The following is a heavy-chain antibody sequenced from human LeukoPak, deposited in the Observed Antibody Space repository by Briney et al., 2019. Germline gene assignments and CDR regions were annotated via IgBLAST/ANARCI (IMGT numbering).Heavy chain of an antibody. V-gene: IGHV1-18*01. CDR1: GYTFTSHG. CDR2: ISSNNGNA. Sequence: ASVKVSCKASGYTFTSHGISWVRQAPGQGLEWMGWISSNNGNAKYAQKFQGRVTMTTETSTSTAYMELRSLRSDDTAVYYCARDEGGPVNYWGQGTLVTVSS. J-gene: IGHJ4*02. CDR3: ARDEGGPVNY. D-gene: IGHD3-16*01.